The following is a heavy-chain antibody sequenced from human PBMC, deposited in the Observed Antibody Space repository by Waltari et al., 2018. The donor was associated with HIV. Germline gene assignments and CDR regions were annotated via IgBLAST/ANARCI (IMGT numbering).Heavy chain of an antibody. V-gene: IGHV3-9*01. Sequence: EVQLVESGGGLVQPGRSLGLSCAASGFPFDDYAMHWVRQVPGKGLEWVSGITWNSGRTGYADSVKGRFIISRDNAKNSLYLQMNSLRVEDTALYYCAKSDIDYGMDVWGQGTTVTVSS. CDR1: GFPFDDYA. CDR3: AKSDIDYGMDV. CDR2: ITWNSGRT. D-gene: IGHD2-15*01. J-gene: IGHJ6*02.